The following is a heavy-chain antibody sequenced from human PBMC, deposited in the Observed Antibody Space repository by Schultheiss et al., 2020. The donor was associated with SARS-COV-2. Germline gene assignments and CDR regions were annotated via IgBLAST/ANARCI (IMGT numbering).Heavy chain of an antibody. CDR1: GYTFTDYV. CDR2: INPNSGGT. V-gene: IGHV1-2*06. Sequence: ASVKVSCKASGYTFTDYVMHWVRQAPGQGLEWMGRINPNSGGTNYAQKFQGRVTMTRDTSISTAYMELSRLRSDDTAVYYCAAYSSSWYGNYYYYGMDVWGQGTTVTVSS. D-gene: IGHD6-13*01. J-gene: IGHJ6*02. CDR3: AAYSSSWYGNYYYYGMDV.